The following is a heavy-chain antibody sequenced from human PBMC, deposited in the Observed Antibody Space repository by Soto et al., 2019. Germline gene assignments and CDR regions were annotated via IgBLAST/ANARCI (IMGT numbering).Heavy chain of an antibody. CDR1: GFPFSGSA. CDR3: TGFHDSCDYYDY. CDR2: IRGRANNYAT. D-gene: IGHD3-22*01. V-gene: IGHV3-73*02. J-gene: IGHJ4*02. Sequence: EAQLVESGGGMVQPGGSLKLSCAASGFPFSGSALHWVRQASGKGLEWVGRIRGRANNYATAYSASVKGRFSISSAXSRSTAYPQMSIMKSVDTAVYYCTGFHDSCDYYDYWGQGSMVSVFS.